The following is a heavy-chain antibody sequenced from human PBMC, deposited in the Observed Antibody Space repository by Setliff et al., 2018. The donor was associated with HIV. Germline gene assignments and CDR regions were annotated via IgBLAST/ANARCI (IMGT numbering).Heavy chain of an antibody. V-gene: IGHV4-4*09. J-gene: IGHJ4*02. CDR3: ARLSGDYYYFDY. Sequence: SETLSLTCTVSGGPISSYYWSWIRQPPGKGLEWIGYIYTSGSTNYNPSLKSRVTISLDTSKNQFSLKLTSVTAADTAVYYCARLSGDYYYFDYWGQGTLVTVSS. CDR1: GGPISSYY. CDR2: IYTSGST. D-gene: IGHD2-21*02.